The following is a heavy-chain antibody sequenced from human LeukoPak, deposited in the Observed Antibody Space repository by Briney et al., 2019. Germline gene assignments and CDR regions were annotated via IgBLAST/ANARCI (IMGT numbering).Heavy chain of an antibody. CDR3: ARTATGSN. CDR2: ITDIGGST. J-gene: IGHJ4*02. CDR1: GFTFSSNA. V-gene: IGHV3-23*01. Sequence: GGSLRLSCAASGFTFSSNAMSWVRQAPGKGMEWVSTITDIGGSTYSADSVKGRFTISRDNSNSMLFLQMSGLRLEDTAVYYCARTATGSNWGRGTLVTVSS. D-gene: IGHD1-1*01.